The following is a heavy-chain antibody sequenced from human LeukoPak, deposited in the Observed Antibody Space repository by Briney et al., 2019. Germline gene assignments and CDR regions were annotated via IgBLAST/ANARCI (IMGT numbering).Heavy chain of an antibody. CDR1: GYTFTGYY. CDR2: INPNSGGT. CDR3: AREPKRGDFDY. J-gene: IGHJ4*02. V-gene: IGHV1-2*02. Sequence: GASVKVSCKSSGYTFTGYYMHWVRQAPGQGLDWMGWINPNSGGTNYAQKFQGRVTMTRDTSISTAYMGLSRLRSDDTAVYYCAREPKRGDFDYWGQGTLVTVSS.